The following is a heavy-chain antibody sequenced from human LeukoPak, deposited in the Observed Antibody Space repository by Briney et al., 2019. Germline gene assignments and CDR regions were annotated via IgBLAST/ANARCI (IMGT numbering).Heavy chain of an antibody. CDR2: ISASGDSR. J-gene: IGHJ4*02. CDR3: AKGPSTLKLTDDY. Sequence: GGTLRLSCVGSGFTFNTYGMTWVRQTPGKGLEWVSTISASGDSRHHADSVKGRFAISRDNSRNTLYLQMDSLRAEDTAIYYCAKGPSTLKLTDDYWGQGTLVTVSS. D-gene: IGHD5-24*01. CDR1: GFTFNTYG. V-gene: IGHV3-23*01.